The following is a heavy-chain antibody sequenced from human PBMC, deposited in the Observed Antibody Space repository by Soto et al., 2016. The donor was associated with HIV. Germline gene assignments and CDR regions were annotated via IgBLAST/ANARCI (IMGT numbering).Heavy chain of an antibody. CDR2: IIPILGIA. CDR1: GGTFSSYA. V-gene: IGHV1-69*10. D-gene: IGHD3-22*01. Sequence: QVQLVQSGAEVKKPGSSVKVSCKASGGTFSSYAISWVRQAPGQGLEWMGGIIPILGIANYAQKFQGRVTITADKSTSTAYMELSSLRSEDTAVYYCARGYYYDSSGRFGYFDYWGQGTLVTSPQ. CDR3: ARGYYYDSSGRFGYFDY. J-gene: IGHJ4*02.